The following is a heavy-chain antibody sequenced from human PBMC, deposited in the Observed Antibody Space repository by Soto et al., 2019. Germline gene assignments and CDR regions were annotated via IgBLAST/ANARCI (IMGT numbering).Heavy chain of an antibody. CDR3: ARDMIDYGSGSTYFDY. CDR1: GFTFSSYG. J-gene: IGHJ4*02. V-gene: IGHV3-33*01. D-gene: IGHD3-10*01. CDR2: IWYDGSNK. Sequence: QVQLVESGGGVAQPGRSRRLSCAASGFTFSSYGSPWVRQAPGKGLEGVAVIWYDGSNKYYADSVKGRFTISRDNSKNTLYLQMNSLRAEDTAVYYCARDMIDYGSGSTYFDYWGQGTLVTVSS.